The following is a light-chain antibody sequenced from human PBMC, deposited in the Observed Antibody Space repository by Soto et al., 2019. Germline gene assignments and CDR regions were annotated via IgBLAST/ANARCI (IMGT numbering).Light chain of an antibody. CDR2: EVT. CDR3: SSYTSSSTWV. Sequence: QSVLTQPPSASGSPGQSITIFCTGTSSDVGAYHYVSWYQQHPGKAPKLLIYEVTQRPSGVPDRFSASKSGNTASLTVSGLQTEDEADYYCSSYTSSSTWVFGGGTKLTVL. V-gene: IGLV2-8*01. J-gene: IGLJ3*02. CDR1: SSDVGAYHY.